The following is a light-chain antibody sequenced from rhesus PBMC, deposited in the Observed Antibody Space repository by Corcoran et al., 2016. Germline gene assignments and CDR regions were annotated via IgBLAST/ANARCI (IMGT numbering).Light chain of an antibody. CDR2: KAS. J-gene: IGKJ1*01. V-gene: IGKV1-22*01. CDR3: LQYASTPWT. CDR1: QGISRW. Sequence: DIQMTQSPSSLSASVGDTVTITCQASQGISRWFAWYQQNPGKAPKVLIYKASSLQGGVPSRVSGSGSGTDFTLTISNLQPEYFATYYCLQYASTPWTFGPGTKVEIK.